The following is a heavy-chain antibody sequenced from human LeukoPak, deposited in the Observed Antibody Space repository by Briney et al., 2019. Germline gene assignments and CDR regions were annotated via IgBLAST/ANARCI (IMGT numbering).Heavy chain of an antibody. CDR2: NSGST. V-gene: IGHV4-38-2*02. Sequence: SETLSLTCTVSGYSISSGYYWGWIRQAPGKGLEWIGSNSGSTYYNPSLKSRVTISVDMSKNQFSLKMSSVTAADTAVYYCARELREHGVFDIWGQGTMVTVSS. CDR3: ARELREHGVFDI. J-gene: IGHJ3*02. D-gene: IGHD1-26*01. CDR1: GYSISSGYY.